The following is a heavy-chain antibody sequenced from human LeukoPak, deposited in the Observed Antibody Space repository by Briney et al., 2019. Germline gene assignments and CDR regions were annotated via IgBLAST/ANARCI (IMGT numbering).Heavy chain of an antibody. CDR1: GFTFNTFG. Sequence: GGSLRLSCAASGFTFNTFGIHWVRQAPGKGLEWVAFIRYDGSHKYYTDSVRGRFTISRDNSKNTLYLQMNSLRAEDTAVYYCATDSYYYGSGSYYNEAYYYYYMDVWGKGTTVTISS. J-gene: IGHJ6*03. V-gene: IGHV3-30*02. CDR3: ATDSYYYGSGSYYNEAYYYYYMDV. CDR2: IRYDGSHK. D-gene: IGHD3-10*01.